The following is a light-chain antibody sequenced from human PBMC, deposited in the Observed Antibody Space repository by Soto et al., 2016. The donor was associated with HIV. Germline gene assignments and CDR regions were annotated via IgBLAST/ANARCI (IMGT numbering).Light chain of an antibody. CDR3: QQYNSYAEWT. Sequence: DIQLTQSPSFLSASVGDRVTITCRASQDINNYLAWFQQKPGKAPKLLIYAASTLQSGVPSTFSGSGSATEFTLTISSLQPEDFATYYCQQYNSYAEWTFGPRDQGGNQT. CDR1: QDINNY. CDR2: AAS. V-gene: IGKV1-9*01. J-gene: IGKJ1*01.